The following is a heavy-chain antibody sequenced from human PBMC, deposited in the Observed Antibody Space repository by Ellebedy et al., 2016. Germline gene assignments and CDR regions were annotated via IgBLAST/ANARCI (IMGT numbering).Heavy chain of an antibody. CDR2: INHSGST. J-gene: IGHJ4*02. CDR3: ARDGWLQLPDY. V-gene: IGHV4-34*01. Sequence: SETLSLXXAVYGGSFSGYYWSWIRQPPGKGLEWIGEINHSGSTNYNPSLKSRVTISVDTSKNQFSLKLSSVTAADTAVYYCARDGWLQLPDYWGQGTLVTVSS. D-gene: IGHD5-24*01. CDR1: GGSFSGYY.